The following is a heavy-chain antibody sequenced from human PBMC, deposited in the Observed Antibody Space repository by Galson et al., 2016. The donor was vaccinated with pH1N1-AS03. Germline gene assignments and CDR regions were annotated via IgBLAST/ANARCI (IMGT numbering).Heavy chain of an antibody. Sequence: SLRLSCAASGFPFSNSGMHWVRQAPGKGLEWVAFISYDGSEKYYADSVQGRVTISRDNSKNTVHLELNNLRGADTAVYYCVRSLAAAGNYWGQGTLVIVSS. CDR1: GFPFSNSG. CDR2: ISYDGSEK. J-gene: IGHJ4*02. D-gene: IGHD6-13*01. CDR3: VRSLAAAGNY. V-gene: IGHV3-30*19.